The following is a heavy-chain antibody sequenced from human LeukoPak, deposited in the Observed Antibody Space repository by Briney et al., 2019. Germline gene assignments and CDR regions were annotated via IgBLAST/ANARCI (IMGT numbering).Heavy chain of an antibody. D-gene: IGHD1-26*01. J-gene: IGHJ4*02. Sequence: GRSLRLSCAASGFTFNNYGMHWVRQAQGKGLEWVSSISSSSSYIYYADSVKGRFTISRDNAKNSLYLQMNSLRAENTAIYYCVRDRGTYRPIDYWGQGTLVTVSS. V-gene: IGHV3-21*04. CDR3: VRDRGTYRPIDY. CDR2: ISSSSSYI. CDR1: GFTFNNYG.